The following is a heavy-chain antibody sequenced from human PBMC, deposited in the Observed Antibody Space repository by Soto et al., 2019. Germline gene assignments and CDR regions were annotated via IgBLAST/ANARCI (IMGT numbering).Heavy chain of an antibody. D-gene: IGHD2-2*02. CDR1: GSRFSNYV. CDR2: IIPIFNST. CDR3: AREGRGKKAGYNGLVSLGY. J-gene: IGHJ4*02. V-gene: IGHV1-69*06. Sequence: QVQLVQSGAEVKTPGSSLKVSCKVSGSRFSNYVISWVLQAPGHGLEWLGRIIPIFNSTKYAQSFQGRVTITADKSTSTASLELSSLRSDDTAVYYCAREGRGKKAGYNGLVSLGYWGQGTLVTVSS.